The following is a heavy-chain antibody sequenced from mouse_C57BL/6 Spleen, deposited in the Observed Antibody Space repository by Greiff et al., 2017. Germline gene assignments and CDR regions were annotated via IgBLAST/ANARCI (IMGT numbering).Heavy chain of an antibody. Sequence: VQLQQSGAELVKPGASVKISCKASGYAFSSYWMNWVKQRPGKGLEWIGQIYPGDGDTNYNGKFKGKAALTADKSSSTAYMQLSSLTSEDSAVYFCAREGITTVGGYFDVWGTGTTVTVSS. CDR3: AREGITTVGGYFDV. CDR1: GYAFSSYW. CDR2: IYPGDGDT. V-gene: IGHV1-80*01. D-gene: IGHD1-1*01. J-gene: IGHJ1*03.